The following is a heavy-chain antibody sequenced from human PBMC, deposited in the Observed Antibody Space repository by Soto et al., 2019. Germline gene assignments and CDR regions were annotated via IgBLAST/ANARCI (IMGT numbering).Heavy chain of an antibody. CDR3: ARPRFNMVCTYFEY. Sequence: GWSLRLSCAASGFTFSSYAMSLVRQAPGKGLEWVSAISGSGGSTYYADSVKGRFTISRDNSKNTLYLQMNSLRAEDTAVYYCARPRFNMVCTYFEYWGKGTLVTVAS. V-gene: IGHV3-23*01. D-gene: IGHD3-10*01. J-gene: IGHJ4*02. CDR1: GFTFSSYA. CDR2: ISGSGGST.